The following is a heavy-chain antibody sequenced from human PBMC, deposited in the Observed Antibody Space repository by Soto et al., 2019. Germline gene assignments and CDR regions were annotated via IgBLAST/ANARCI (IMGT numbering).Heavy chain of an antibody. Sequence: SETLSLTCAVYGGSFSGYYWSWIRQPPGKGLEWIGEINHSGSTNYNPSLKSRVTISVDTSKNQFSLKLSSVTAADTAVYYCARGPLTGDTAMVIAYFDHWGHGTLVTVSS. CDR1: GGSFSGYY. D-gene: IGHD5-18*01. V-gene: IGHV4-34*01. J-gene: IGHJ4*01. CDR2: INHSGST. CDR3: ARGPLTGDTAMVIAYFDH.